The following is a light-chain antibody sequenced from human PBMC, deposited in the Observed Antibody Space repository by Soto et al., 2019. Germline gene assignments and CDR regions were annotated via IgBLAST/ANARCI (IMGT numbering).Light chain of an antibody. V-gene: IGLV2-8*01. CDR3: NSFAGRNTVL. Sequence: QSVLTQPPSASGSSGQSVTISCTGTSSDVGGYNYVSWYQQHPGKAPKLLIYEVTKRPSGVPDRFSGSKSGNTASLTVSGLQAEDEADYYCNSFAGRNTVLFGGGTKLTVL. CDR2: EVT. CDR1: SSDVGGYNY. J-gene: IGLJ2*01.